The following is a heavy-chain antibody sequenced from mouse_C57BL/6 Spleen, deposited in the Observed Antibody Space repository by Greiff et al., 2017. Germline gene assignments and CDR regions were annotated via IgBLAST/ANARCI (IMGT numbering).Heavy chain of an antibody. D-gene: IGHD2-2*01. CDR1: GYAFSSYW. V-gene: IGHV1-80*01. J-gene: IGHJ2*01. CDR2: IYPGDGDT. CDR3: ARGKVYCVYDGSYFDY. Sequence: QVQLQQSGAELVKPGASVKISCKASGYAFSSYWMNWVKQRPGKGLEWIGQIYPGDGDTNYNGKFKGKATLTADKSSSTAYMQLSSLTSEDSAVYFGARGKVYCVYDGSYFDYWGQGTTLTVSS.